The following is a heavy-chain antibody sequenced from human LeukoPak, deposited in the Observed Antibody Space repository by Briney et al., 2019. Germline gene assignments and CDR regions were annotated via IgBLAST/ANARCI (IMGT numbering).Heavy chain of an antibody. CDR3: TASSSYYYDY. J-gene: IGHJ4*02. CDR2: IITRADNYAT. Sequence: GESLTLSCAASGLSFSASAIHCVRQPSGKRREWLGRIITRADNYATAFAASVRGRFTIYRDDSMNTAFLQMNSLKTEDTAVYSCTASSSYYYDYWGQGTLVTVSS. V-gene: IGHV3-73*01. CDR1: GLSFSASA. D-gene: IGHD2/OR15-2a*01.